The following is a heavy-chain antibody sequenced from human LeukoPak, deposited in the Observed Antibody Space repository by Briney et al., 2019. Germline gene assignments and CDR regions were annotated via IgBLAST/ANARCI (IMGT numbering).Heavy chain of an antibody. CDR3: ARVPAADLLSWFDP. V-gene: IGHV3-30*04. J-gene: IGHJ5*02. D-gene: IGHD6-13*01. CDR1: GFTFSNYT. Sequence: GGSLRLSCAASGFTFSNYTMDWVRQAPGKGLEWVAVISNDGRDKYYADSVKGRFTISRENSKNTLYLQIDSLRAEDTAVYYCARVPAADLLSWFDPWGQGTLVTVSS. CDR2: ISNDGRDK.